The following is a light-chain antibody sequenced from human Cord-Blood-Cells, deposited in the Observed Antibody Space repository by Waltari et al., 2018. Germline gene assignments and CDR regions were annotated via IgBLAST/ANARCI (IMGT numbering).Light chain of an antibody. J-gene: IGLJ2*01. CDR1: SSDVGGYNY. V-gene: IGLV2-14*01. CDR2: DLS. CDR3: SSYTSSSTVV. Sequence: QSALTQPASVSGSPGQSITIPCTGTSSDVGGYNYVSWYQQHPGQAPKLMIYDLSKRPSGVSNRFSGSKSGNTASLTISGLQAEDEADYYCSSYTSSSTVVFGGGTKLTVL.